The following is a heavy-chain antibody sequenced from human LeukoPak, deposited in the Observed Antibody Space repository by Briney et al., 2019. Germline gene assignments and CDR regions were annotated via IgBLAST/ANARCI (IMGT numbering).Heavy chain of an antibody. CDR3: ARAAYNSSPDY. D-gene: IGHD6-6*01. CDR1: GFTFSDYW. V-gene: IGHV3-74*01. J-gene: IGHJ4*02. CDR2: IDGDASST. Sequence: GGSLRLSCAASGFTFSDYWMIWVRQAPGKGLVWVSHIDGDASSTTYADSVKGRFTISRDNAKNTLYLQLRSLRGEDTAVYYCARAAYNSSPDYWGQGTLVTVSS.